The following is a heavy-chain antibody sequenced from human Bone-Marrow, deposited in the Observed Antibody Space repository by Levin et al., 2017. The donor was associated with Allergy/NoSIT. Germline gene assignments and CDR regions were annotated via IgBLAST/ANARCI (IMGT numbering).Heavy chain of an antibody. CDR1: GGSISSGDHY. CDR2: IYYSGTT. D-gene: IGHD3-16*01. Sequence: LRLSCTVSGGSISSGDHYWSWIRQPPGKGLEWIGYIYYSGTTNYNPSLTSRVTMSIDTSRNQFSLRLTSVTAADTAVYYCARVVDYDVFANYYSPYYFDFWGQGTLVTVSS. CDR3: ARVVDYDVFANYYSPYYFDF. J-gene: IGHJ4*02. V-gene: IGHV4-30-4*01.